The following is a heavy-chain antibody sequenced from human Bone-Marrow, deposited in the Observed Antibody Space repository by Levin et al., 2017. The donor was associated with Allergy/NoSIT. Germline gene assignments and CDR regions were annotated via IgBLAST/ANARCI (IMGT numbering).Heavy chain of an antibody. CDR2: IYYSGST. CDR1: GGSISSYY. D-gene: IGHD1-26*01. CDR3: ARGDSGSYYWYFDL. J-gene: IGHJ2*01. Sequence: GSLRLSCTVSGGSISSYYWSWIRQPPGKGLEWIGYIYYSGSTNYNPSLKSRVTISVDTSKNQFSLKLSSVTAADTAVYYCARGDSGSYYWYFDLWGRGTLVTVSS. V-gene: IGHV4-59*01.